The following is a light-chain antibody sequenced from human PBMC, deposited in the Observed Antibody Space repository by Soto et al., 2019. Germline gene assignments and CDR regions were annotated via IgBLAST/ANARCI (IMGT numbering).Light chain of an antibody. CDR2: GAS. V-gene: IGKV3-20*01. CDR1: QSVTNSR. CDR3: QQYGSSPEA. Sequence: EIVLTQSPGTLSLSPGERATLSCRTSQSVTNSRLAWYQQKPGQTPRLLIYGASSRATGVPDRFSGSGSGTDFTLTISRLEPEDFAVYYCQQYGSSPEAFGQGTKVDIK. J-gene: IGKJ1*01.